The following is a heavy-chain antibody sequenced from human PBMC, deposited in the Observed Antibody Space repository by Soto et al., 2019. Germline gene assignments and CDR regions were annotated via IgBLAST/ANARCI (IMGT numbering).Heavy chain of an antibody. CDR1: GFTFSSYG. CDR3: AREVAAAGTFNYYYYGMDV. Sequence: PGGSLRLSCAASGFTFSSYGMHWVRQAPGKGLEWVAVIWYDGSNKYYADSVKGRFTISRDNSKNTLYLQMNSLRAEDTAVYYCAREVAAAGTFNYYYYGMDVWGQGTTVTVSS. D-gene: IGHD6-13*01. J-gene: IGHJ6*02. V-gene: IGHV3-33*01. CDR2: IWYDGSNK.